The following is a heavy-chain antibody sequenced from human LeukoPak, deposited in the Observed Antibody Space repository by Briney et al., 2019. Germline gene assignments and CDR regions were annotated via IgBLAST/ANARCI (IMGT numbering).Heavy chain of an antibody. CDR3: AKSSSYYYDSSGYFDY. V-gene: IGHV3-30-3*02. J-gene: IGHJ4*02. Sequence: GGSLRLSCAASGFTFSSYAMHWVRQAPGKGLEWVAVISYDGSNKYYADSVKGRFTISRDNSKNTLYLQMNSLRAEDTAVYYCAKSSSYYYDSSGYFDYWGQGTLVTVSS. D-gene: IGHD3-22*01. CDR1: GFTFSSYA. CDR2: ISYDGSNK.